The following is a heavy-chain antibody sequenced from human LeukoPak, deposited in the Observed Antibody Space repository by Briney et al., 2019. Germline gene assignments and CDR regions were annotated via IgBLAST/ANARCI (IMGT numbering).Heavy chain of an antibody. CDR3: AKGLLLWFGERYFDY. D-gene: IGHD3-10*01. CDR2: IRYDGSNK. CDR1: GFTFSSYG. V-gene: IGHV3-30*02. Sequence: PGGSLRLSCAASGFTFSSYGMHWVRQAPGKGLEWVAFIRYDGSNKYYADSVKGRFTISRDNSKNTLYLQMNSLRAEDTAVYYCAKGLLLWFGERYFDYWGQGTLVTVSS. J-gene: IGHJ4*02.